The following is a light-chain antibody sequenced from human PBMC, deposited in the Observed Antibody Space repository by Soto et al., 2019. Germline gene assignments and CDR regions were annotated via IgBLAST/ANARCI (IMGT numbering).Light chain of an antibody. CDR1: QSVSNY. Sequence: EVVLTQSPGTLSLSPGERGTLSCRASQSVSNYLAWYQQKPGQAPRLLIYGASSRATGIPDRFSGSGSGTDFTLTISRLEPEDFAVYYCQQYDSSPKFGQGKKVEIK. CDR2: GAS. V-gene: IGKV3-20*01. J-gene: IGKJ1*01. CDR3: QQYDSSPK.